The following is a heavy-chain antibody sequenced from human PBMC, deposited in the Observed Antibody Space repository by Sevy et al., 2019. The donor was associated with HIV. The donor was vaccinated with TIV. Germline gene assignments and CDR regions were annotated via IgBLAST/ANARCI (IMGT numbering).Heavy chain of an antibody. CDR2: ISNSGTTI. D-gene: IGHD4-17*01. CDR1: GFTFSSYE. V-gene: IGHV3-48*03. CDR3: ARDLPPSATTVAHFDC. J-gene: IGHJ4*02. Sequence: GGSLRLSCAASGFTFSSYEMSWVRQAPGKGLEWVPYISNSGTTIYYSDSVKGRFTMTRDNARNSLYLQMNSLRAEDTAIYYCARDLPPSATTVAHFDCWGQGTLVTVSS.